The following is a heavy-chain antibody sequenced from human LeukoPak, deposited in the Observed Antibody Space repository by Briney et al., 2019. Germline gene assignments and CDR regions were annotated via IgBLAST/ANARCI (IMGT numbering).Heavy chain of an antibody. D-gene: IGHD2-2*01. J-gene: IGHJ4*02. Sequence: PGGSLRLSCAVSGFTFSSYSMNWVRQAPGKGLEWVSFISSSSSYIYYADSVKGRFTISRDNAKNSLYLQMNSLRAEDTAVYYCARDSGCSSTSCYSGGDYWGQGTLVTVSS. CDR1: GFTFSSYS. CDR3: ARDSGCSSTSCYSGGDY. V-gene: IGHV3-21*01. CDR2: ISSSSSYI.